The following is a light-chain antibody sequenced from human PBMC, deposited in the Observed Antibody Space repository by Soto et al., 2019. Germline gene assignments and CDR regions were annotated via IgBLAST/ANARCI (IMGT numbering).Light chain of an antibody. CDR3: QQYNNWPPWT. CDR2: GAS. Sequence: EIVMTQSPATLSVSPGERATLSCRASQSVSSNLAWYQQKPGQAPRLLIYGASTRATAIPARFSGSGSGTEFTINISSLQSEDFAVYYCQQYNNWPPWTFGQGTKVEIK. J-gene: IGKJ1*01. CDR1: QSVSSN. V-gene: IGKV3-15*01.